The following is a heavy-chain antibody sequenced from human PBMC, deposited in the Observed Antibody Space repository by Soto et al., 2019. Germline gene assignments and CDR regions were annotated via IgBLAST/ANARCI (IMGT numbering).Heavy chain of an antibody. Sequence: EVQLLESGGGLVQPGGSLRLSCAASGFTFSSSSMSWVRQAPGKGLEWVSSISVSGFGTYYADSVQGRFAISRDNSKNTLYLQMNSLRADDTAAYYCASRGVYYFDYWGRGTLVTVSS. CDR3: ASRGVYYFDY. J-gene: IGHJ4*02. D-gene: IGHD6-13*01. CDR2: ISVSGFGT. V-gene: IGHV3-23*01. CDR1: GFTFSSSS.